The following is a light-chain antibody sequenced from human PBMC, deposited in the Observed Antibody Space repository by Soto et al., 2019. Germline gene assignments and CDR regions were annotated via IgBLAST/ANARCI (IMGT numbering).Light chain of an antibody. CDR1: QTISSW. Sequence: DIQMTQSPTMPGSVGERVTITCWASQTISSWLAWYQQKPGKAPKLLIYKASTLKSGVPSRFSGSGSGTEFTLTISSLQPDDFATYYCQHYNSYSEAFGQGTKVELK. V-gene: IGKV1-5*03. CDR3: QHYNSYSEA. J-gene: IGKJ1*01. CDR2: KAS.